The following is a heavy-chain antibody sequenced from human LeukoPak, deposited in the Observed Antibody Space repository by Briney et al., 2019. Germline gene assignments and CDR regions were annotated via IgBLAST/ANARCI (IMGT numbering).Heavy chain of an antibody. V-gene: IGHV3-15*01. D-gene: IGHD6-13*01. CDR1: GFTFSNAW. CDR2: IKSKTDGGTT. J-gene: IGHJ3*02. CDR3: STPIAAAGTRAFDI. Sequence: GGSLRLSCAASGFTFSNAWMNWVRQAPGKGLEWVSRIKSKTDGGTTDYAAPVKGRFIISRDDSKNTLYLQMNSLKTEDTAVYYCSTPIAAAGTRAFDIWGRGTMVTVSS.